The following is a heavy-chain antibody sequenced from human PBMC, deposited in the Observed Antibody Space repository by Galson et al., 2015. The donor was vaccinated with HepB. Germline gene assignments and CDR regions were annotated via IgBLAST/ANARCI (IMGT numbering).Heavy chain of an antibody. J-gene: IGHJ4*02. D-gene: IGHD6-19*01. CDR1: GGSFRGNY. V-gene: IGHV4-34*01. Sequence: SETLSLTCAVYGGSFRGNYWSWIRQPPRKGLEWIGEINHGGSTNYNPSLKSRVSISVDTSKNQFSLKLSSVTAADTAVYYCAGYSSGWASFDYWGQGTLVTVSS. CDR2: INHGGST. CDR3: AGYSSGWASFDY.